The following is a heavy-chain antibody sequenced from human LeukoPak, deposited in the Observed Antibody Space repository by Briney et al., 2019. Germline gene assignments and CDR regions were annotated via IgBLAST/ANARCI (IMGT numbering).Heavy chain of an antibody. Sequence: GGSLRLSCAASGLTFSDYYMSWIRQAPGKGLEWVSYISSSSSYTNYADSVKGRFTISRDNAKNSLYLQMNSLRAEDTAVYYCARNYEEWPRILDYWGQGTLVTVSS. CDR1: GLTFSDYY. D-gene: IGHD5-12*01. J-gene: IGHJ4*02. CDR2: ISSSSSYT. V-gene: IGHV3-11*06. CDR3: ARNYEEWPRILDY.